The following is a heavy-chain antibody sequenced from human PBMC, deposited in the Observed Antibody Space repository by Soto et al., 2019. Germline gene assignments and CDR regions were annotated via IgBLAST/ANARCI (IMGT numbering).Heavy chain of an antibody. V-gene: IGHV1-18*01. CDR3: ARDDYGDYSDY. Sequence: PSVKVSCKASGYTFTSYGISWVRQAPGQGLEWMGWISAYNGNTNYAQKLQGRVTMTTDTSTSTAYMELRSLRSDGTAWYYCARDDYGDYSDYWGQGTLAPVSS. D-gene: IGHD4-17*01. CDR2: ISAYNGNT. J-gene: IGHJ4*02. CDR1: GYTFTSYG.